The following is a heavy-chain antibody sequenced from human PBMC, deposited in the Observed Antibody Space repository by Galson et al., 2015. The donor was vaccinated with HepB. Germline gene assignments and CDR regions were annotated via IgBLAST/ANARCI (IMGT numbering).Heavy chain of an antibody. J-gene: IGHJ6*02. V-gene: IGHV1-46*04. CDR3: AREWLTTRRVPIQYSVDEYGMDV. CDR1: GYTFTSYY. CDR2: INPSGGST. Sequence: SVKVSCKASGYTFTSYYMHWVRQAPGQGLEWMGIINPSGGSTSYAQKLQGRVTMTRDTSTSTVYMELSSLRSEDTAVYYCAREWLTTRRVPIQYSVDEYGMDVWGQGTTVTVSS. D-gene: IGHD4-11*01.